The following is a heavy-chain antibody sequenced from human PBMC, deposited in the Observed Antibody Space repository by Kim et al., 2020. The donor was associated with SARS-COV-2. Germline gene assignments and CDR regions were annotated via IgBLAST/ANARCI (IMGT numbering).Heavy chain of an antibody. Sequence: SETLSLTCTVSGGSISSSSYYWGWIRQPPGKGLEWIGSIYYSGSTYYNPSLKSRVTISVDTSKNQFSLKLSSVTAADTAVYYCARRKPSSTGGGFDPWGQGTLVTVSS. V-gene: IGHV4-39*01. CDR1: GGSISSSSYY. J-gene: IGHJ5*02. CDR2: IYYSGST. CDR3: ARRKPSSTGGGFDP.